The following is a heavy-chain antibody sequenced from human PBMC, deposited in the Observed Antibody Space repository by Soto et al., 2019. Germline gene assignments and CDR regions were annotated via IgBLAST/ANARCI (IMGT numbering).Heavy chain of an antibody. D-gene: IGHD1-26*01. V-gene: IGHV3-33*08. CDR3: ARDRGVGATNAKDY. J-gene: IGHJ4*02. CDR2: IWHDGTNE. Sequence: QVRLVESGGGVVQPGRSLRLSCAASGFKFDIFAMHWVRRAPGKGPEWVAGIWHDGTNEHYADSVKGRFTISRDNSKNTVYLQMNSLRGDDTAMYYCARDRGVGATNAKDYWGQGTRVTVSA. CDR1: GFKFDIFA.